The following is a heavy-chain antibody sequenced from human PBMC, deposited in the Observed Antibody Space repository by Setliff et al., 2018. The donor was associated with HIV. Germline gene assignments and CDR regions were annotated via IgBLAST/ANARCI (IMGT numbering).Heavy chain of an antibody. CDR1: GGSLSRTSYY. J-gene: IGHJ5*02. CDR2: IYFTGSA. V-gene: IGHV4-39*01. Sequence: SETLSLTCTVSGGSLSRTSYYWGWIRQPPGKGLEWLGTIYFTGSAYYNPSLKSRFTISRDNAKNSLYLQMNSLRVEDTAVYYCARILRLNWFDPWGQGTLVTVSS. CDR3: ARILRLNWFDP.